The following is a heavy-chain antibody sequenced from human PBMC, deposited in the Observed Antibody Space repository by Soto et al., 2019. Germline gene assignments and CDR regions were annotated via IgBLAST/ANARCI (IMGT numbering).Heavy chain of an antibody. Sequence: EVQLLESGGGLVQPGGSLRLSCVASAFKLHGMSWVRQAPGKGLEWVAAISGSGTNTYYADSVKGRFTISRDNSKNTLYLQMNNLRAEATAVYYCAKDRTPTVLLWFGELAYWGQGTLVSVSS. CDR2: ISGSGTNT. CDR3: AKDRTPTVLLWFGELAY. D-gene: IGHD3-10*01. V-gene: IGHV3-23*01. J-gene: IGHJ4*02. CDR1: AFKLHG.